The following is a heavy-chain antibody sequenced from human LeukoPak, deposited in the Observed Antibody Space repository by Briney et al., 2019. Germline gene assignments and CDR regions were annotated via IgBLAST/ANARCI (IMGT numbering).Heavy chain of an antibody. CDR1: GYGFTSYW. V-gene: IGHV5-51*01. CDR2: IYPGDSDT. D-gene: IGHD3-9*01. CDR3: ARSNVLRYFDWSRGFDP. J-gene: IGHJ5*02. Sequence: GGSLKISCKGSGYGFTSYWIGWVRQMPGKGLEWMGIIYPGDSDTRYSPSFQGQVTISADKSISTAYLQWSSLKASDTAMYYCARSNVLRYFDWSRGFDPWGQGTLVTVSS.